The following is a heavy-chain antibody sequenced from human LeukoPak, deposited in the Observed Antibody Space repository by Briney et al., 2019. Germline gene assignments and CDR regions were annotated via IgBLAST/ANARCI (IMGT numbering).Heavy chain of an antibody. CDR1: GGSISSGGYS. V-gene: IGHV4-30-2*01. CDR3: ARLHGSGSTNWFDP. D-gene: IGHD3-10*01. CDR2: IYHSGST. Sequence: SETLSLTCAVSGGSISSGGYSWSWIRQPPGKGLEWIGYIYHSGSTYYNPSLKSRVTISVDRSKNQFSLKLSSVTAADTAVYYCARLHGSGSTNWFDPWGQGTLVTVSS. J-gene: IGHJ5*02.